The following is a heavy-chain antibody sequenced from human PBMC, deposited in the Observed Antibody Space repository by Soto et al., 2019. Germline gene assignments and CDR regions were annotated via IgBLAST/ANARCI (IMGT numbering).Heavy chain of an antibody. Sequence: QVQLVQSVAEVKQPGASASVSCKASGYNFTTYVVHWLRQDPGQGPEWMGWINCGSGNTVYSQKFQGRVTFTRDTSARTAYMDLNSLTSGDTAVYYCARGYTSGWTFDFWGRGTLVTVSS. CDR1: GYNFTTYV. V-gene: IGHV1-3*01. D-gene: IGHD6-19*01. CDR2: INCGSGNT. CDR3: ARGYTSGWTFDF. J-gene: IGHJ4*02.